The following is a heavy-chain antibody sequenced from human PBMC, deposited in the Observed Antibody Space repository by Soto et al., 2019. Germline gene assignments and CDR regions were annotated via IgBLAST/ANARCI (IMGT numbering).Heavy chain of an antibody. J-gene: IGHJ5*02. CDR2: IYYSGST. CDR1: GGSISSGGYY. CDR3: ARWGSNWFDP. D-gene: IGHD3-16*01. Sequence: QVQLQESGPGLVKPSQTLSLTCTVSGGSISSGGYYWSWIRQHPGKGLEWIGYIYYSGSTYYNPSHRGRVTISVDPSKTQFSGQLSSVPAADTAVYYCARWGSNWFDPWGQGTLVTVSS. V-gene: IGHV4-31*03.